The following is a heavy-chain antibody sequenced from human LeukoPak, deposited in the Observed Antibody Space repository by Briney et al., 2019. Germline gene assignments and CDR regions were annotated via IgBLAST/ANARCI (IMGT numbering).Heavy chain of an antibody. CDR1: GFTFSSYA. Sequence: GGSLRLSCAASGFTFSSYAMVWVRQAPGQGLEWVAVISYGGTNKYYADSVTGRFTISRDNAKNTLYLLMNSLRAEDTAVYYCARVPSDSWNWVDPWGQGTLVIVSS. D-gene: IGHD2-15*01. CDR3: ARVPSDSWNWVDP. CDR2: ISYGGTNK. J-gene: IGHJ5*02. V-gene: IGHV3-30-3*01.